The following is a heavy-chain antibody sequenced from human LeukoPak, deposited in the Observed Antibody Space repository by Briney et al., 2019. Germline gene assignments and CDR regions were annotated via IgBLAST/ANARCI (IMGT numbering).Heavy chain of an antibody. CDR3: ASEYYYGSGSYYN. J-gene: IGHJ4*01. CDR1: GGSISSYY. V-gene: IGHV4-59*12. CDR2: IYYSGST. D-gene: IGHD3-10*01. Sequence: SETLSLTCPVSGGSISSYYWSWIRQPPGKGLEWIGYIYYSGSTYYNPSLKSRVTISVDRSKNQFSLKLSSVTAADTAVYYCASEYYYGSGSYYNWGXGTLVTVSS.